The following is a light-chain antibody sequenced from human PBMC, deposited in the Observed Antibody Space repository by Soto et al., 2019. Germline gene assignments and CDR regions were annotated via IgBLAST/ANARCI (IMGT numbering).Light chain of an antibody. V-gene: IGKV1-12*01. J-gene: IGKJ4*01. Sequence: DIPMTQSPSSVSASVGDRVTITRRASQAIGYWLAWYQQKPGKAPKLLIYPASNLRIGVPSRFSGSGSGTDFTLTISRLQPEDFAIYYCQHDNSFPLTFGGGTKVEIK. CDR1: QAIGYW. CDR3: QHDNSFPLT. CDR2: PAS.